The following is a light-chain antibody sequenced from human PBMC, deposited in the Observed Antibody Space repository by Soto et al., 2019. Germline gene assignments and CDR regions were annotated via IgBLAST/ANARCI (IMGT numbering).Light chain of an antibody. CDR1: QSVSSN. V-gene: IGKV3-15*01. CDR2: GAS. CDR3: QQSNNWPRIMYT. J-gene: IGKJ2*01. Sequence: EIVMTQSPATLSVSPGERATLSCRASQSVSSNLAWYQQKPGQAPRLLIYGASTMATGIPARFSGSGSGTEVTLSIRSLQSEDFAVYYCQQSNNWPRIMYTFGQGTKLEIK.